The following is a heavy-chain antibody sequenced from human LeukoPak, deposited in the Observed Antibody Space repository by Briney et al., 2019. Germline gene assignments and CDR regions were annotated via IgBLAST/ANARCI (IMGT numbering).Heavy chain of an antibody. J-gene: IGHJ3*02. CDR2: IIPIFGTA. V-gene: IGHV1-69*13. CDR3: AGAYSGSPYDAFDI. CDR1: GGTFSSYA. D-gene: IGHD1-26*01. Sequence: GASVKVSCKASGGTFSSYAISWVRQAPGQGLEWMGGIIPIFGTANYAQKFQGRVTITADESTSTAYMELSSLRSDDAAVYYCAGAYSGSPYDAFDIWGQGTMVTVSS.